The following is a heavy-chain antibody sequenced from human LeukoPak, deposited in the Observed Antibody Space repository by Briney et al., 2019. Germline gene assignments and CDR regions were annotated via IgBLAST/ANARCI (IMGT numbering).Heavy chain of an antibody. Sequence: GAXVKXSCKASGYTFTGYYMHWVRQAPGQGLEWMGRINPNSGDTNYAQKFQGRVTMTRDTSISTAYMELSRLRSDDTAVYYCARGYFYDFFYFDYWGQGTLVTVSS. CDR3: ARGYFYDFFYFDY. D-gene: IGHD3-3*01. J-gene: IGHJ4*02. CDR2: INPNSGDT. V-gene: IGHV1-2*06. CDR1: GYTFTGYY.